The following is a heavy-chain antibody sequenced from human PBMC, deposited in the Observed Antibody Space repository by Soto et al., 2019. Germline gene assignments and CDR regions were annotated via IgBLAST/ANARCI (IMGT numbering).Heavy chain of an antibody. J-gene: IGHJ4*02. D-gene: IGHD3-3*01. CDR3: ASHYDLWTGYLSPVDY. CDR2: IDTSSTKI. Sequence: LTFTVSGDSISSYYLGWIRQPPGKGLEWISYIDTSSTKIYYADSVRGRFTISRDNGKNSLFLEMNNLRVEDTAVYFCASHYDLWTGYLSPVDYWGRGTLVTVSS. CDR1: GDSISSYY. V-gene: IGHV3-11*01.